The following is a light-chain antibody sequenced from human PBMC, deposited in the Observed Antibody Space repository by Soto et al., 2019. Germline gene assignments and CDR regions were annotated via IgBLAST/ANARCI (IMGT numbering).Light chain of an antibody. CDR1: NIGTRN. CDR2: RDS. J-gene: IGLJ3*02. Sequence: SYELTQPLSVSVPLGQTASITCGGNNIGTRNVHWYQQKPGQAPVLVVYRDSNRPSGIPERFSGSNSGNTATLTISRAQAGEGADYYCHVWDGSTAVFGGGTKLPVL. CDR3: HVWDGSTAV. V-gene: IGLV3-9*01.